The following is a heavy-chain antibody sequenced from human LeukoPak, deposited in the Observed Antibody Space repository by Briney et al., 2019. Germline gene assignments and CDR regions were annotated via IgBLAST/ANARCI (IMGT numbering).Heavy chain of an antibody. CDR1: GFTFSSYD. D-gene: IGHD1-26*01. CDR3: AKDFSVWELVYDAFDI. J-gene: IGHJ3*02. Sequence: PGGSLRLSCAGSGFTFSSYDMLWVGQDPAEGREWVSAISGNGGSTYYADSVKGRFTISRDNSKNTLYLQMNSLRAEDTAVYYCAKDFSVWELVYDAFDIWGQGTMVTVSS. V-gene: IGHV3-23*01. CDR2: ISGNGGST.